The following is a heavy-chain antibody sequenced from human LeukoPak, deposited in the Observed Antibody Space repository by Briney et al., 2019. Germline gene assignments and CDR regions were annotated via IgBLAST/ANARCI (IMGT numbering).Heavy chain of an antibody. CDR2: IWYDGSNR. Sequence: PGGSLRLSCAASEFSFSGYGMHWVRKAPGKGLEWVALIWYDGSNRYYGDSVKGRFTISRDNSKNTLYLQMNSLRAEDTAEYYCARRADDAFDIWGQGTMVTVSS. J-gene: IGHJ3*02. V-gene: IGHV3-33*01. CDR3: ARRADDAFDI. CDR1: EFSFSGYG.